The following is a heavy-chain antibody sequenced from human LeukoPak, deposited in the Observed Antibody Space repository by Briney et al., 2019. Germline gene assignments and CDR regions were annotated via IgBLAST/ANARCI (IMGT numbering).Heavy chain of an antibody. J-gene: IGHJ4*02. CDR2: ISSSSSTI. Sequence: PGGSLRLSCAASGFTFSSYSMNWVRQAPGKGLEWVSYISSSSSTIYYADSVKGRFTISRDNAMNSLYLQMNSLRAEDTAVYYCARETYCSGGSCYPYYFDYWGQGTLVTLSS. D-gene: IGHD2-15*01. CDR1: GFTFSSYS. CDR3: ARETYCSGGSCYPYYFDY. V-gene: IGHV3-48*01.